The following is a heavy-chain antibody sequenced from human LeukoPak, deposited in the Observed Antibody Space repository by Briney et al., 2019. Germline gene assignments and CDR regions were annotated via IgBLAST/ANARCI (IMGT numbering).Heavy chain of an antibody. D-gene: IGHD4-11*01. J-gene: IGHJ3*02. Sequence: LWASVKVSCKASGGTFSSYAISWVRQAPGQGLEWMGGIIPIFGTANYAQKFQGRVTITADESTSTAYMELSSLRSEDTAVYYCASSRVEDDYSNYYPSDAFDIWGQGTMVTVSS. CDR3: ASSRVEDDYSNYYPSDAFDI. CDR1: GGTFSSYA. CDR2: IIPIFGTA. V-gene: IGHV1-69*13.